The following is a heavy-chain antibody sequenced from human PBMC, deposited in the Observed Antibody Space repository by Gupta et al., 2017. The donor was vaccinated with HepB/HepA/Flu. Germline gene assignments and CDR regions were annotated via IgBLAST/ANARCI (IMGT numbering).Heavy chain of an antibody. CDR2: ISGSGGST. CDR3: AKDPPVRFLEWLPFMSY. D-gene: IGHD3-3*01. Sequence: EVQLLESGGGLVQPGGSLRLSCAASGFTFSSYAMSWVRQAPGKGLEWVSAISGSGGSTYYADSVKGRFTISRDNSKNTLYLQMNSLRAEDTAVYYCAKDPPVRFLEWLPFMSYWGQGTLVTVSS. J-gene: IGHJ4*02. V-gene: IGHV3-23*01. CDR1: GFTFSSYA.